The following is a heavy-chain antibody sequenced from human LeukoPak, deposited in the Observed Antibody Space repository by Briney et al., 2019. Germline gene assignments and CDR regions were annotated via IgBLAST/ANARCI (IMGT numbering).Heavy chain of an antibody. V-gene: IGHV3-33*01. D-gene: IGHD3-3*01. CDR2: IWYDGSNK. Sequence: GGSLRLSCAASGFTFSSYGMHWVRRAPGKGLEWVAVIWYDGSNKYYADSVKGRFTISRDNSKNTLYLQMNSLRAEDTAVYYCARDRLRFLEWSGYGMDVWGQGTTVTVSS. CDR3: ARDRLRFLEWSGYGMDV. CDR1: GFTFSSYG. J-gene: IGHJ6*02.